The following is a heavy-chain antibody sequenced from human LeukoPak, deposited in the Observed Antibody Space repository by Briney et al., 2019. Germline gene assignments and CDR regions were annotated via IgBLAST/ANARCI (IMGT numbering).Heavy chain of an antibody. V-gene: IGHV3-23*01. CDR1: RFTYNNNA. J-gene: IGHJ3*01. CDR3: ARSAYCSGGNCYQGSFDV. D-gene: IGHD2-15*01. CDR2: ISGSGGAT. Sequence: GGSLRLSCAASRFTYNNNAMTWVRQAPGKGLEWVSTISGSGGATLYADPVKGRFTVSRDNSKNTLYLQMSSLRAEDTAVYYCARSAYCSGGNCYQGSFDVWGQGTMVTVSS.